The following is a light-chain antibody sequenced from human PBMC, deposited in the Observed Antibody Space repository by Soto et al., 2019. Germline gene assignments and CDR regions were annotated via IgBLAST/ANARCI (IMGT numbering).Light chain of an antibody. CDR3: AAWDDSLNAHYV. V-gene: IGLV1-47*02. J-gene: IGLJ1*01. CDR2: SDD. CDR1: SSNIGSDY. Sequence: QSVLTQPPSVSAAPGQKVTISCSGSSSNIGSDYVFWYQQLPGTAPKLLIYSDDQRPSGVPDRFSGSKSGTSASLAISGLRSEDEADYYCAAWDDSLNAHYVFGTGTKLTVL.